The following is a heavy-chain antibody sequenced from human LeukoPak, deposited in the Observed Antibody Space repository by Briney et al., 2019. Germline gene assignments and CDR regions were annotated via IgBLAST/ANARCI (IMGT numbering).Heavy chain of an antibody. CDR3: ARDSYCSGGSCYSYYFDY. V-gene: IGHV3-48*03. CDR2: ISSSGSTI. J-gene: IGHJ4*02. CDR1: GFTFSSYE. D-gene: IGHD2-15*01. Sequence: GGSLRLSCAASGFTFSSYEMNWVRQAPGKGLEGVSNISSSGSTIYYADSVEGRFTISRDNAKNSLYLQMNSLRAEDTAVYYCARDSYCSGGSCYSYYFDYWGQGTLVTVSS.